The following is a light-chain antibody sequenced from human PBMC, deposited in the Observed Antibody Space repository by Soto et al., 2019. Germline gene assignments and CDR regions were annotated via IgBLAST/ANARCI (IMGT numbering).Light chain of an antibody. CDR3: SSYAGSSHVV. CDR2: EVS. Sequence: QSALTQPPSASGSPGQSVTISCTGTSSDVGGYNYVSWYQQHPGKAPKLMIYEVSKRPSGVPDRFSGSKSGNTASLTVSGLRAEDEADYYCSSYAGSSHVVFGGGTKLTVL. CDR1: SSDVGGYNY. J-gene: IGLJ2*01. V-gene: IGLV2-8*01.